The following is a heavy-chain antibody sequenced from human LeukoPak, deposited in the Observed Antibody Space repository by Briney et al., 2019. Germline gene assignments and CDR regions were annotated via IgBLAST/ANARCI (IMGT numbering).Heavy chain of an antibody. CDR1: GGSISSYY. V-gene: IGHV4-59*08. CDR2: IYYSGST. J-gene: IGHJ4*02. Sequence: NPSETLSLTCTVSGGSISSYYWSWIRQPPGKGLEWIGYIYYSGSTNYNPSLKSRVTISVDTSKNQFSLKLSSVTAADTAVYYCARQLELRFDYWGQGTLVTVSS. D-gene: IGHD1-7*01. CDR3: ARQLELRFDY.